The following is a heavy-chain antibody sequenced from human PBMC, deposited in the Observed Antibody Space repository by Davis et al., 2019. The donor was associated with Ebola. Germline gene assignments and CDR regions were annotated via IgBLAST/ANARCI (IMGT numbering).Heavy chain of an antibody. J-gene: IGHJ6*02. V-gene: IGHV4-34*01. CDR2: INHSGRT. CDR3: ARLDTAMVLYYYYGMDV. CDR1: GGSFSGYY. D-gene: IGHD5-18*01. Sequence: MPSETLSLTCAVYGGSFSGYYWSWIRQPPGKGLEWIGEINHSGRTNYNPSLKSRVTISVDTSKNQFSLKLSSVTAADTAVYYCARLDTAMVLYYYYGMDVWGQGTTVTVSS.